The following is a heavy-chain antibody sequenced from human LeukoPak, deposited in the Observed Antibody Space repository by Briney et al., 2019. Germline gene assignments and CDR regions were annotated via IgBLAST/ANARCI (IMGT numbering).Heavy chain of an antibody. CDR1: GFTFSSHG. D-gene: IGHD5-18*01. Sequence: GGSLRLSCAASGFTFSSHGMHWVRQAPGKGLEWVAAISYGGGDKYYADSVKGRFTISRDNSKNTLYLQMNSLRAEDTAVYYCAKRRTVDTAMVTHYYGMDVWGQGTTVTV. J-gene: IGHJ6*02. V-gene: IGHV3-30*18. CDR2: ISYGGGDK. CDR3: AKRRTVDTAMVTHYYGMDV.